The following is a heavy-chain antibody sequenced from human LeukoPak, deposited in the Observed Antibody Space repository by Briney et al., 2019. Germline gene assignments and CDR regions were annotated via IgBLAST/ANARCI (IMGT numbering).Heavy chain of an antibody. J-gene: IGHJ4*02. V-gene: IGHV3-30*02. CDR1: GFTFSSYG. D-gene: IGHD4-23*01. Sequence: PGGSLGPSGEASGFTFSSYGMHWFRQAPGRGLEWGAFIRYDGSNKYYADSVKGRFTISRDNSKNTLYLQMNSLRAEDTAVYYCAKDSEGYGGTFDYWGQGTLVTVSS. CDR2: IRYDGSNK. CDR3: AKDSEGYGGTFDY.